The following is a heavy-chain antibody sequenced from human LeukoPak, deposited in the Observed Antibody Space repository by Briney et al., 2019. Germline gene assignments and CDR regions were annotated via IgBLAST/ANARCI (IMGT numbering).Heavy chain of an antibody. CDR1: GYSFTSYW. CDR2: IYPGDSDT. Sequence: GESLKISCKGSGYSFTSYWIGWVRQMPGKGLEWMGIIYPGDSDTRYSPSFQGQVTISADKSINTAYLQWSSLKASDTAMYYCARRSGGGRGLRLEAWFDPWGQGTLVTVSS. CDR3: ARRSGGGRGLRLEAWFDP. V-gene: IGHV5-51*01. D-gene: IGHD5-12*01. J-gene: IGHJ5*02.